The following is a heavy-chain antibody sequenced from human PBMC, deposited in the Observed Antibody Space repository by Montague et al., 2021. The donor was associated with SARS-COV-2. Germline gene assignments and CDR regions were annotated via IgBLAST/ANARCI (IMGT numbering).Heavy chain of an antibody. J-gene: IGHJ4*02. Sequence: TLSLTCTVSGGSMNSGGYYWSWIRQHPGKGLEWIGYIYYTGSTXYNPSLKSRLTMSVDTSQNQFFLRLISVTAADTAVYYCARGRGYTGYDSDWGQGTLVTVTS. D-gene: IGHD5-12*01. CDR3: ARGRGYTGYDSD. V-gene: IGHV4-31*03. CDR1: GGSMNSGGYY. CDR2: IYYTGST.